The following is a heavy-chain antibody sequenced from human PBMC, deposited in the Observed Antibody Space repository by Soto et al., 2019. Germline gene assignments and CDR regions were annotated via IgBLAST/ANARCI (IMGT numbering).Heavy chain of an antibody. CDR2: FSAGGGR. CDR1: GFTVSSSA. CDR3: AKDRGSGGIVAGTPDY. V-gene: IGHV3-23*01. Sequence: GGSLRLSCAASGFTVSSSAMIWVRQAPGKGLEWVATFSAGGGRYYADSVKGRFTISRNSSQNTLYLQMNGLRAEDTALYYCAKDRGSGGIVAGTPDYWGQGTLVTVSS. J-gene: IGHJ4*02. D-gene: IGHD6-19*01.